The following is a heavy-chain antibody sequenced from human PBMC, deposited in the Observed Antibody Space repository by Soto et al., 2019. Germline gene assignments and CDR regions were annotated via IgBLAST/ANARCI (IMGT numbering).Heavy chain of an antibody. CDR1: GVTFSSYA. D-gene: IGHD2-15*01. V-gene: IGHV1-69*01. CDR2: IIPIFGTA. CDR3: ERELVVVAGRNWFDP. J-gene: IGHJ5*02. Sequence: QVQLVQYGAEVQKPGSSVKVSCKASGVTFSSYAISWVRQAPGQGLEWMGGIIPIFGTANYAQKFQGRVTITADEATSTAYMELSSLRSEDTAVYYCERELVVVAGRNWFDPWGQGTLVTVSS.